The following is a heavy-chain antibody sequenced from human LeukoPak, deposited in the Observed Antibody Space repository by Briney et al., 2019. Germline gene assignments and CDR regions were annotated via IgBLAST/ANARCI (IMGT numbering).Heavy chain of an antibody. CDR3: AKDHSSGWFGDY. CDR2: ISYDGSNK. Sequence: GGSLRLSCAASGFTFNSYGMHWVRQAPGKGLEWVAVISYDGSNKYYADSVKGRFTISRDNSKNTLYLQMNSLRAEDTAVYYCAKDHSSGWFGDYWGQGTLVTVSS. CDR1: GFTFNSYG. D-gene: IGHD6-19*01. V-gene: IGHV3-30*18. J-gene: IGHJ4*02.